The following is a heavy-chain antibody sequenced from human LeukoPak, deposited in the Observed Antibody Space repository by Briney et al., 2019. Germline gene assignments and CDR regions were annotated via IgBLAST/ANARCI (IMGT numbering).Heavy chain of an antibody. V-gene: IGHV1-18*01. CDR2: ISAYNGNT. Sequence: ASVKVSCKASGGTFSSYAISWVRQAPGQGLEWMGWISAYNGNTNYAQKLQGRVTMTTDTSTSTAYMELRSLRSDDTAVYYCAREQGQLAPFDYWGQGTLVTVSS. CDR3: AREQGQLAPFDY. J-gene: IGHJ4*02. D-gene: IGHD6-6*01. CDR1: GGTFSSYA.